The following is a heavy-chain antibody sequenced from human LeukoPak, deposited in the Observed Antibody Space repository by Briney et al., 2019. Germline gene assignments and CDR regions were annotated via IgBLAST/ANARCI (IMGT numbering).Heavy chain of an antibody. V-gene: IGHV4-59*08. J-gene: IGHJ5*02. CDR1: GGSISSYY. Sequence: KPSETLSLTCTVSGGSISSYYWSWIRQPPGKGLEWIGYIYYSGSTNYNPSLKSRATISVDTSKNQFSLKLSSVTAADTAVYYCARQLLYSSSWYIGWFDPWGQGTLVTVSS. D-gene: IGHD6-13*01. CDR2: IYYSGST. CDR3: ARQLLYSSSWYIGWFDP.